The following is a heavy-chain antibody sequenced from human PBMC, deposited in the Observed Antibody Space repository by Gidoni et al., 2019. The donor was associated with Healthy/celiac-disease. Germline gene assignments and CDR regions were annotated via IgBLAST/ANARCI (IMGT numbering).Heavy chain of an antibody. CDR1: GFTFSSYA. CDR3: AKYSSSSLGYYYYGMDV. V-gene: IGHV3-23*01. Sequence: EVQLLESGGGLVQPGGSLRLSCAAHGFTFSSYAMSWVRQAPGKGLEWVSAISGSGGSTYYADSVKGRFTISRDNSKNTLYLQMNSLRAEDTAVYYCAKYSSSSLGYYYYGMDVWGQGTTVTVSS. D-gene: IGHD6-6*01. CDR2: ISGSGGST. J-gene: IGHJ6*02.